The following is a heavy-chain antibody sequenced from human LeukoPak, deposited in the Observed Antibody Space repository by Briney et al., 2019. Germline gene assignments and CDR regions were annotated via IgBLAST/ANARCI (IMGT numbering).Heavy chain of an antibody. Sequence: ASVKVSCKASGYTFTSYDINWVRQATGQRLEWMGWMNPNSGNTGYAQKFQGRVTMTRNTSISTAYMELSSLRSEDTAVYYCAKEAGPWGSGNYLVASWGQGIPVTVSS. J-gene: IGHJ4*02. CDR3: AKEAGPWGSGNYLVAS. D-gene: IGHD3-22*01. V-gene: IGHV1-8*01. CDR2: MNPNSGNT. CDR1: GYTFTSYD.